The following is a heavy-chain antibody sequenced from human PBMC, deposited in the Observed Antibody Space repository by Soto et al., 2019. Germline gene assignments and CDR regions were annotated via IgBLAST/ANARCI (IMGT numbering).Heavy chain of an antibody. J-gene: IGHJ4*02. D-gene: IGHD6-13*01. V-gene: IGHV3-23*01. CDR3: AAVSSPFNY. CDR1: EFSFSSYA. CDR2: ISATGTTT. Sequence: EVQLMESGGGLVQPGGSLRLSCAASEFSFSSYALNWVRQAPGKGLEWVSAISATGTTTYYADSVKGRFTISRDNSKRTLVLQIDSLRPVDTAVYYCAAVSSPFNYLGQGTLVTASS.